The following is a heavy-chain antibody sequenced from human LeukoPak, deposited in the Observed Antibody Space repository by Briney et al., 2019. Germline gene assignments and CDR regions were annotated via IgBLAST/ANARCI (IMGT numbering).Heavy chain of an antibody. CDR3: VKSQGAGSPQHFDS. CDR2: TTANGDWA. J-gene: IGHJ4*02. D-gene: IGHD3-10*01. Sequence: GGSLRLPCAASGLAFGSFALMWLRQAPGKGLEWVSATTANGDWALYADSVKGRFTISRDNSKNTVYLQMNSLRAEDTAVYYCVKSQGAGSPQHFDSWGQGTLVTVSS. V-gene: IGHV3-23*01. CDR1: GLAFGSFA.